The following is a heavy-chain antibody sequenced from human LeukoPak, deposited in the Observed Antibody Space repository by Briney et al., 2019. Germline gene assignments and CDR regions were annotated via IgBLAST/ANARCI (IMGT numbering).Heavy chain of an antibody. D-gene: IGHD3-10*01. CDR1: GFTFSSCS. CDR3: ARVLSGRGSLYDYYYYMDV. J-gene: IGHJ6*03. CDR2: INQGSSTI. Sequence: GGSLRLSCVVSGFTFSSCSMNWVRQAPGKGLEWVSYINQGSSTIYYADSVKGRFTISRDISKNTLYLQMNSLRAEDTAVYYCARVLSGRGSLYDYYYYMDVWGEGTTVTISS. V-gene: IGHV3-48*01.